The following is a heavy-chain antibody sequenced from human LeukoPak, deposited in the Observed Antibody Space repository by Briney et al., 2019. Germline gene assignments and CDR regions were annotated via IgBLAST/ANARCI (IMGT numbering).Heavy chain of an antibody. D-gene: IGHD5-12*01. CDR1: GYTFTSYY. Sequence: ASVTVSCKASGYTFTSYYMHWVRQAPGQGLEWMGIINPSGGSTSYAQKFQGRVTMTRDMSTSTVYMELSSLRSEDTAVYYCARDGSSHNWFDPWGQGTLVTVSS. J-gene: IGHJ5*02. V-gene: IGHV1-46*01. CDR3: ARDGSSHNWFDP. CDR2: INPSGGST.